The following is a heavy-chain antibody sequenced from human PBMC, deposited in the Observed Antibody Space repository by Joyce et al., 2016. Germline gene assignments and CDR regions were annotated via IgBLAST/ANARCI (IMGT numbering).Heavy chain of an antibody. V-gene: IGHV5-51*01. J-gene: IGHJ6*02. CDR1: EYTFRRYW. D-gene: IGHD4-11*01. CDR2: MNPGDSDT. CDR3: AGDIDYRSGMDV. Sequence: EVQLVQSGPEMKKPGESLKISCTGFEYTFRRYWIAWVRQIPGKGLGWMGSMNPGDSDTRYSPSFQGQVTFSADKSINTAYLQWRSLRASDTAIYYCAGDIDYRSGMDVWGQGTPVSVSS.